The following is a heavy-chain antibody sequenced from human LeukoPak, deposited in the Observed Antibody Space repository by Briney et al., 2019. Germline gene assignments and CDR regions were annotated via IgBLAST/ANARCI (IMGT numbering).Heavy chain of an antibody. J-gene: IGHJ4*02. CDR2: IYHSGST. V-gene: IGHV4-30-2*01. D-gene: IGHD2-15*01. CDR3: ARTIGYCSGGSCYTYDY. Sequence: PSQTLSLTCTVSGGSIGSGGYYWSWIRQPPGKGLEWIGYIYHSGSTYYNPSLKSRVTISVDRSKNQFSLKLSSVTAADTAVYYCARTIGYCSGGSCYTYDYWGQGTLVTVSS. CDR1: GGSIGSGGYY.